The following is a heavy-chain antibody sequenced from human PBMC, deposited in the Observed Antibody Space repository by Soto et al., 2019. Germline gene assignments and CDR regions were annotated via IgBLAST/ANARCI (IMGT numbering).Heavy chain of an antibody. J-gene: IGHJ6*02. CDR3: AKDFPHYYDSSGYYFYYGMDV. CDR1: GFTFSSYA. CDR2: ISGSGGST. V-gene: IGHV3-23*01. Sequence: EVQLLESGGVLVQPGGSLRLSCAASGFTFSSYAMSWVRQAPGKGLEWVSAISGSGGSTYYADSVKGRFTISRDNSKNTLYLQMNSLRAEDTAVYYCAKDFPHYYDSSGYYFYYGMDVWGQGTTVTVSS. D-gene: IGHD3-22*01.